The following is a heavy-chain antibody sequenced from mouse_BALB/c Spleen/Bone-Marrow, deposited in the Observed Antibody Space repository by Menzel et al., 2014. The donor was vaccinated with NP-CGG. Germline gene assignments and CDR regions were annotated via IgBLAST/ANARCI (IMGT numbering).Heavy chain of an antibody. D-gene: IGHD4-1*01. V-gene: IGHV1-54*01. CDR1: GYAFTNYL. CDR3: ARCLTGTSALDF. J-gene: IGHJ4*01. Sequence: VQLQQSGAELVRPGTSVKVSCKASGYAFTNYLIEWVKRRPGQGLEWIGVINPGSGGTNYNEKFRGKATLTADKSSSTAYMQLSSLTSDDSAVYFRARCLTGTSALDFWGQGTSVTVSS. CDR2: INPGSGGT.